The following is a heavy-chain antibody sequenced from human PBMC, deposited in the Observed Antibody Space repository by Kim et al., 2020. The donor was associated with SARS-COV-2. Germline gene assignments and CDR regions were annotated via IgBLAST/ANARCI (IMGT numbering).Heavy chain of an antibody. J-gene: IGHJ6*02. V-gene: IGHV3-30*04. D-gene: IGHD1-26*01. CDR2: ISYDGSNK. CDR3: ARDRIRIVGATYYYGMDV. Sequence: GGSLRLSCAASGFTFSSYAMHWVRQAPGKGLEWVAVISYDGSNKYYADSVKGRFTISRDNSKNTLYLQMNSLRAEDTAVYYCARDRIRIVGATYYYGMDVWGQGTTVTVSS. CDR1: GFTFSSYA.